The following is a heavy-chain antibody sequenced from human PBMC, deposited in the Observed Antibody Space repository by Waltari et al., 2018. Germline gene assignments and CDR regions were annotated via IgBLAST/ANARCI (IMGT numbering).Heavy chain of an antibody. J-gene: IGHJ4*02. CDR3: AKDNGIAAADY. CDR2: IYSGGST. D-gene: IGHD6-13*01. Sequence: EVQLLASGGGLVQPGGSLRLSCAASGFTFSSYALSWVRQAPGKGLEWVSVIYSGGSTYYADSVKGRFTISRDNSKNTLYLQMNSLRAEDTAVYYCAKDNGIAAADYWGQGTLVTVSS. V-gene: IGHV3-23*03. CDR1: GFTFSSYA.